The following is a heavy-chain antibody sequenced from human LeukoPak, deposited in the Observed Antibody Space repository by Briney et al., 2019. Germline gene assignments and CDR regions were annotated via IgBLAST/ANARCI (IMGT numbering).Heavy chain of an antibody. D-gene: IGHD4-17*01. Sequence: GGSLRLSCAASGFTFSTYCMHWVRQAPGKGLVWVSRINRDGSSTNYADSVKGRFTISRDNAKNTVYLQMNSLSVEDTAMYYCTFSSYGDHVGVDAFDIWGQGTMVTVSS. J-gene: IGHJ3*02. CDR3: TFSSYGDHVGVDAFDI. CDR1: GFTFSTYC. CDR2: INRDGSST. V-gene: IGHV3-74*01.